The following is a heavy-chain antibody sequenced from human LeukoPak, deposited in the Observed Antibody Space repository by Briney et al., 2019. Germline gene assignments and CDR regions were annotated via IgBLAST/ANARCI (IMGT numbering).Heavy chain of an antibody. D-gene: IGHD1-1*01. CDR3: ATERFGGWNDVAE. Sequence: ASVKVSCMASGYTFTGYYLHWVRQALGQGLEGRGWINPNSGGTNYAQKFQGRVTITRDTSTSTAYMELSRLRSDDTAVYYCATERFGGWNDVAEWGQGTMVTVSS. CDR2: INPNSGGT. CDR1: GYTFTGYY. J-gene: IGHJ3*01. V-gene: IGHV1-2*02.